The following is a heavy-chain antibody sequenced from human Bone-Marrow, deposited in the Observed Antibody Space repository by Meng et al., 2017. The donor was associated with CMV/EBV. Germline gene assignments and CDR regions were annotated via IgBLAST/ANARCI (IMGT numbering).Heavy chain of an antibody. D-gene: IGHD3-22*01. Sequence: ASVKVSCKASGYTFTGYYMHWVRQAPGQGLEWMGWINPNSGNTGYAQKFQGRVTITRNTSISTAYMELSSLRSEDTAVYYCARAYLEDDYYDSSGYRGWFDPWGQGTLVTVSS. V-gene: IGHV1-8*03. CDR1: GYTFTGYY. J-gene: IGHJ5*02. CDR2: INPNSGNT. CDR3: ARAYLEDDYYDSSGYRGWFDP.